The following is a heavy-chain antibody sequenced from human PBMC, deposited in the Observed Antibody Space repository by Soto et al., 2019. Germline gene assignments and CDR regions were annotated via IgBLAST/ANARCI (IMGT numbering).Heavy chain of an antibody. CDR3: AKTLGYCSSSSCSREFYYYYGMDV. CDR2: IAYDGGNK. J-gene: IGHJ6*02. CDR1: GFTFSSYG. V-gene: IGHV3-30*18. Sequence: GGSLRLSCAASGFTFSSYGIHWVRQAPGKGLEWVAVIAYDGGNKYYADSVKGRFTISRDNPKNTLYLQMNSLRADDTAVYYCAKTLGYCSSSSCSREFYYYYGMDVWGQGTTVTVSS. D-gene: IGHD2-15*01.